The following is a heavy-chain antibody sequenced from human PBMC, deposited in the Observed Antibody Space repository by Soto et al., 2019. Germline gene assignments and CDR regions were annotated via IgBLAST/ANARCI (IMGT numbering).Heavy chain of an antibody. J-gene: IGHJ4*02. CDR3: AKDLGSDYIWGSYRYTGPELRYYFDY. Sequence: GGSLRLSCAASGFTFSSYAMSWVRQAPGKGLEWVSAISGSGGSTYYADSVKGRFTISRDNSKNTLYLQMNSLRAEDTAVYYCAKDLGSDYIWGSYRYTGPELRYYFDYWGQGTLVTVSS. CDR2: ISGSGGST. V-gene: IGHV3-23*01. D-gene: IGHD3-16*02. CDR1: GFTFSSYA.